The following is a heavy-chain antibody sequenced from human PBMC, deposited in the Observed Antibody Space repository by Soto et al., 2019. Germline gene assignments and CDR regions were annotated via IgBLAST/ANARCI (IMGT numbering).Heavy chain of an antibody. CDR1: GFTFSSYA. CDR3: AKDRGGELLWYYFDY. CDR2: ISGSGGST. J-gene: IGHJ4*02. D-gene: IGHD1-26*01. V-gene: IGHV3-23*01. Sequence: EVQLLESGGGLVQPGGSLRLSCAASGFTFSSYAMSWVRQAPGKGLEWVSAISGSGGSTYYADSVKGRFTISRDNSKNTLDLQMNSQRAEDTAVYYCAKDRGGELLWYYFDYWGQGTLVTVSS.